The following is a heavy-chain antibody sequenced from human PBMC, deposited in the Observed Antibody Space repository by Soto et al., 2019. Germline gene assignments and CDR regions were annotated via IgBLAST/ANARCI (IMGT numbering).Heavy chain of an antibody. CDR3: AVQLRSYDYIWGSYRYPDY. J-gene: IGHJ4*02. V-gene: IGHV4-34*01. CDR2: INHSGST. Sequence: PSETLSLTCAVYGGSFSVYYWSWIRQPPGKGLEWIGEINHSGSTNYNPSLKSRVTISVDTSKNQFSLKLSSVTAADTAVYYCAVQLRSYDYIWGSYRYPDYWGQGTWSPSPQ. D-gene: IGHD3-16*02. CDR1: GGSFSVYY.